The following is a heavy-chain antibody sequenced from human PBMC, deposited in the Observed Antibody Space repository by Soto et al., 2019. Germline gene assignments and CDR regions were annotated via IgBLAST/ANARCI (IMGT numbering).Heavy chain of an antibody. J-gene: IGHJ3*02. CDR3: ARDAGVTTDEGAFDI. CDR1: GYTFTSDG. D-gene: IGHD4-17*01. CDR2: INTHSGDT. V-gene: IGHV1-18*04. Sequence: QVQLVQSGAEVKNPGASVKVSCETSGYTFTSDGISWVRQAPGQGLEWMGWINTHSGDTNFAQKFQDRVTMTTDPPTSTVYMEVRSLGSDDTAIYYCARDAGVTTDEGAFDIWGQGTMVTVSS.